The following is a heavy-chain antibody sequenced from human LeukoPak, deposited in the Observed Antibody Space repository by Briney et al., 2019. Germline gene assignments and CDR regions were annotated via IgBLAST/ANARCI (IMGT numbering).Heavy chain of an antibody. CDR1: GGSISSYY. J-gene: IGHJ4*02. Sequence: SETPSLTCTVSGGSISSYYWSWIRQPPGKGLEWIGYIYYSGSTNYNPSLKSRVTISVDTSKNQFSLKLSSVTAADTAVYYCARDRGPVYWGQGTLVTVSS. CDR3: ARDRGPVY. V-gene: IGHV4-59*01. CDR2: IYYSGST.